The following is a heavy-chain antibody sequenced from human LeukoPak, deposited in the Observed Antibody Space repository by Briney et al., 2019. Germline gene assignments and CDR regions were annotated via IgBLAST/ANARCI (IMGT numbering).Heavy chain of an antibody. J-gene: IGHJ2*01. Sequence: GGSLRLSCAASGFTFSSYAMHWVRQAPGKGLEWVAVISYDGSNKYYADSVKGRFTISRDNSKNTLYLQMNSLRAEDAAVYYCACVAKSYIWYLDLWGPGTLVTVSS. V-gene: IGHV3-30*03. D-gene: IGHD1-14*01. CDR2: ISYDGSNK. CDR1: GFTFSSYA. CDR3: ACVAKSYIWYLDL.